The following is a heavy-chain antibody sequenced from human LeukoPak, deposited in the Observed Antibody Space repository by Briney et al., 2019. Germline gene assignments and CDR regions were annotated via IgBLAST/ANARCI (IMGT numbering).Heavy chain of an antibody. J-gene: IGHJ4*02. CDR2: ISAYNGNT. Sequence: ASVKVSCKASGYTLTSYGISWVRQAPGQGLEWMGWISAYNGNTNYAQKLQGRVTMTTDTSTSTAYMELRSLRSDDTAVYYCARRYCSSTSCYRQLEYWGQGTLVTVSS. V-gene: IGHV1-18*01. CDR3: ARRYCSSTSCYRQLEY. CDR1: GYTLTSYG. D-gene: IGHD2-2*01.